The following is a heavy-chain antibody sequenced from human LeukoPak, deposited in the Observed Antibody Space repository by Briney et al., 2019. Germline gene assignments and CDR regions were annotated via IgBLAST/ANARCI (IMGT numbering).Heavy chain of an antibody. V-gene: IGHV1-2*02. CDR1: GHTFTGYY. Sequence: ASVKVSCKASGHTFTGYYMHWVRQAPGQGLEWMGWINPNSGGTNYAQKFQVRVTMTRDTSISAAYMELTRLRSDDTAVYYCARDRAVATIGGVDYWGQGTLVTVSS. CDR3: ARDRAVATIGGVDY. D-gene: IGHD5-12*01. J-gene: IGHJ4*02. CDR2: INPNSGGT.